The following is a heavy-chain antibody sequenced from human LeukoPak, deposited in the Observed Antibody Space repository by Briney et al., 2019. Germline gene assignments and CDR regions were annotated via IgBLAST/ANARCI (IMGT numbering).Heavy chain of an antibody. V-gene: IGHV1-69*06. Sequence: ASVKVSCKASGYIFTSYAMNWVRQAPGQGLEWMGGIIPIFGTANYAQKFQGRVTITADKSTSTAYMELSSLRSEDTAVYYCARGEGVTYYFDYWGQGTLVTVSS. CDR1: GYIFTSYA. CDR2: IIPIFGTA. D-gene: IGHD2-21*02. CDR3: ARGEGVTYYFDY. J-gene: IGHJ4*02.